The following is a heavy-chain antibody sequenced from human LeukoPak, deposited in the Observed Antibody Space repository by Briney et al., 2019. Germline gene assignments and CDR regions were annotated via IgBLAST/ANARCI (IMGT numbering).Heavy chain of an antibody. D-gene: IGHD3-10*01. CDR1: GFTVRSNY. CDR3: ARVGLWFGELHEN. CDR2: IYSGGST. Sequence: GGSLRLSCAASGFTVRSNYMSWVRQAPGKGLGWVSVIYSGGSTYYADSVKGRFTISRDNSKNTLYLQMNSLRAEDTAVYYCARVGLWFGELHENWGQGTLVTVSS. J-gene: IGHJ4*02. V-gene: IGHV3-66*01.